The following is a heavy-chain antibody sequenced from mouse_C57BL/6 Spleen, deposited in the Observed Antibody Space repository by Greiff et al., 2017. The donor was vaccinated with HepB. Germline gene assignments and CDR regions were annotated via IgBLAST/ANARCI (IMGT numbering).Heavy chain of an antibody. CDR2: IYPGDGDT. Sequence: QVQLQQSGPELVKPGASVKISCKASGYPFSSPWMNWVKQRPGKGLEWIGRIYPGDGDTNYNGKFKGKATLTADKSSSTAYMQLSSLTSEDSAVYFCARGRPFDYWGQGTTLTVSS. CDR1: GYPFSSPW. CDR3: ARGRPFDY. V-gene: IGHV1-82*01. J-gene: IGHJ2*01.